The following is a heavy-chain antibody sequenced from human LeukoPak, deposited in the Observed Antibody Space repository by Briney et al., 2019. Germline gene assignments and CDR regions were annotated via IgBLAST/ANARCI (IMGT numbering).Heavy chain of an antibody. CDR1: GFTFRRYA. CDR3: ARGKGGPFTY. J-gene: IGHJ4*02. Sequence: GRSLRLSCAASGFTFRRYAMHWVRQAPGKGLEWVAALSFDETYKFYADSVKGRFIISRDNSNNTLSLEMNSLRTEDTVVYFCARGKGGPFTYWGQGTLVTVSS. CDR2: LSFDETYK. D-gene: IGHD3-16*01. V-gene: IGHV3-30*01.